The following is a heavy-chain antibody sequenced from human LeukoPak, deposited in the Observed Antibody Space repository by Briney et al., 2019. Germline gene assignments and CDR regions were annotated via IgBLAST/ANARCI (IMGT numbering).Heavy chain of an antibody. J-gene: IGHJ4*02. CDR2: INHSGREK. V-gene: IGHV3-7*01. CDR3: VRDSFSGADY. D-gene: IGHD1-26*01. Sequence: GGSLRLSCAASGFTFSSDRMSWVRQAPGKGLEWVAYINHSGREKNYVDSVKGRFTISRDNAKNALYLQMNSLRVEDTAMYDCVRDSFSGADYWGQGTLVTVSS. CDR1: GFTFSSDR.